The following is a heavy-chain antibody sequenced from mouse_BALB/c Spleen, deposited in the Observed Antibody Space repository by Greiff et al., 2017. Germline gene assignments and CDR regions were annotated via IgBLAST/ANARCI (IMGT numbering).Heavy chain of an antibody. D-gene: IGHD1-1*01. CDR3: ARRNGSRRYFEV. CDR2: IDPANGNT. CDR1: GFNIKDTY. J-gene: IGHJ1*01. Sequence: EVQLQQSGAELVKPGASVKLSCTASGFNIKDTYMHWVKQRPEQGLEWIGRIDPANGNTKYDPKFQGKATITADTSSNTAYLQLSSLTSEDTAVYYCARRNGSRRYFEVWGAGTTVTVSS. V-gene: IGHV14-3*02.